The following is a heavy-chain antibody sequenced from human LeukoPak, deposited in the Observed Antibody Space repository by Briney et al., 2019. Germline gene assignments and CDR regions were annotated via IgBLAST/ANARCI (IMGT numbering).Heavy chain of an antibody. CDR3: ARRLGYCSSTSCYQFDY. V-gene: IGHV4-34*01. J-gene: IGHJ4*02. D-gene: IGHD2-2*01. Sequence: SETLSLTCAVYGGSFSGYYWSWIRQPPGKGLEWIGEINHSGSTNYYPSLKSRVTISVDTSKNQFSLKLSSVTAADTAVYYCARRLGYCSSTSCYQFDYWGRGTLVTVSS. CDR2: INHSGST. CDR1: GGSFSGYY.